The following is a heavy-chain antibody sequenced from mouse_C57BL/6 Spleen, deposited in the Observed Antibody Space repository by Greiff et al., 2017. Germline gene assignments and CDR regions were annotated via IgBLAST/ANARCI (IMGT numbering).Heavy chain of an antibody. J-gene: IGHJ2*01. V-gene: IGHV14-4*01. CDR1: GFNIKDDY. CDR3: TRSYGNYFYFDD. D-gene: IGHD2-1*01. CDR2: IDPENGDT. Sequence: VQLQQSGAELVRPGASVKLSCTASGFNIKDDYMHWVKQRPEQGLEWIGWIDPENGDTEYASKFQGKATITADTSSNTAYLQLSSLTSEDTAVYYCTRSYGNYFYFDDWGQGTTLTVSS.